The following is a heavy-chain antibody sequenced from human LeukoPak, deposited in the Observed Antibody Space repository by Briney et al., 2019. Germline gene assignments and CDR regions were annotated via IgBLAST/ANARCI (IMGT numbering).Heavy chain of an antibody. D-gene: IGHD2-15*01. J-gene: IGHJ4*02. Sequence: ASVKVSCKASGYTFTSYAMNWVRQAPGQGLEWMGWINTNTGNPTYAQGFTGRFVISLDTSVSTAYLQISSLKAEDTAVYYCARDRCSGGSCFFDYWGQGTLVAVSS. V-gene: IGHV7-4-1*02. CDR1: GYTFTSYA. CDR2: INTNTGNP. CDR3: ARDRCSGGSCFFDY.